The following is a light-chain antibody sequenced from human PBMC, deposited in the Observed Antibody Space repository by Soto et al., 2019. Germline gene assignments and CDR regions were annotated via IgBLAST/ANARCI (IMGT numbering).Light chain of an antibody. CDR2: TAS. Sequence: DIQMTQSPSSLSASVGDRVTITCRASQSISTYLNWYQQKPGKAPKLLIYTASSLQSGVPSRFSGRRSGTDFTLTITSLQPEDFAVYYCQQYNNWPPWTFGQGTKVEVK. V-gene: IGKV1-39*01. CDR1: QSISTY. J-gene: IGKJ1*01. CDR3: QQYNNWPPWT.